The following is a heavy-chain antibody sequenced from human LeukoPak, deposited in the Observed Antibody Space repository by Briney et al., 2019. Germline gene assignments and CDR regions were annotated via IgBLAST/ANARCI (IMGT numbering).Heavy chain of an antibody. J-gene: IGHJ4*02. CDR3: AKGPFGPAGYHFDF. CDR2: LSSSGCAF. CDR1: VFTFSSYG. V-gene: IGHV3-21*05. D-gene: IGHD2-2*01. Sequence: GGSLRLSCAASVFTFSSYGMSWVRQAPGRGLEWIAYLSSSGCAFSYVDSVRGRFTISRDHAKISLSLQMNCLGAEDTAVSFCAKGPFGPAGYHFDFGGQGTLVSVSS.